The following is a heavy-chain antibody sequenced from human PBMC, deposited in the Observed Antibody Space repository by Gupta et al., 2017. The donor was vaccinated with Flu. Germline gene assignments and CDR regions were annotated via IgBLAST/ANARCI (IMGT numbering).Heavy chain of an antibody. CDR2: IIPIFGTA. V-gene: IGHV1-69*06. Sequence: LEWMGGIIPIFGTANYAQKFQGRVTITADKSTSTAYMELSSLRSEDTAVYYCARREVVPAAMDYYYYYGMDVWGQGTTVTVSS. J-gene: IGHJ6*02. D-gene: IGHD2-2*01. CDR3: ARREVVPAAMDYYYYYGMDV.